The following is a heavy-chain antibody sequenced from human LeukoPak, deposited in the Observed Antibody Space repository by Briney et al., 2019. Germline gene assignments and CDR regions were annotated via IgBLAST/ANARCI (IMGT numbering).Heavy chain of an antibody. CDR2: IYYSGST. J-gene: IGHJ5*02. D-gene: IGHD2-8*01. CDR3: ARDMNCTNGVCFGPFDP. CDR1: GGSISSYY. Sequence: SETLSLTCTVSGGSISSYYWSWIRQPPGKGLEWIGYIYYSGSTNYNPSLKSRVTISVDKSKNQFSLKLSSVTAADTAVYYCARDMNCTNGVCFGPFDPWGQGTLVTVSS. V-gene: IGHV4-59*12.